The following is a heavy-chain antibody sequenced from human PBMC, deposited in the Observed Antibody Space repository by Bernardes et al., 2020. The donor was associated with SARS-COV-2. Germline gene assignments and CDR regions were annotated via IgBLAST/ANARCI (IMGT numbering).Heavy chain of an antibody. J-gene: IGHJ5*02. D-gene: IGHD6-13*01. CDR3: AGRKEGDGSSWGGFHWFDP. Sequence: GETMNLSCKGSGYSFTSYWIGWVRQMPGTGLEWMGNIYHGDSDTRYSPSFKGQVTISADKSISTAYLQRSSLKASDTAMYYCAGRKEGDGSSWGGFHWFDPWGRGTLFTVSS. V-gene: IGHV5-51*01. CDR1: GYSFTSYW. CDR2: IYHGDSDT.